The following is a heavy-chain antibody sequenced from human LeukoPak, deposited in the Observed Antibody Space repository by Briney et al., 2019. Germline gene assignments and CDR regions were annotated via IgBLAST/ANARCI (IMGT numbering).Heavy chain of an antibody. CDR3: AKTSNKYYYDSSGYYFGYFDY. V-gene: IGHV3-23*01. CDR2: ISGSGGST. Sequence: GGSLRLSCAASGFTFSSYAMSWVRHAPGKGLEWVSAISGSGGSTYYADSVKGRFTISRDNSKNTLYLQMNSLRAEDTAVYYCAKTSNKYYYDSSGYYFGYFDYWGQGTLVTVSS. D-gene: IGHD3-22*01. J-gene: IGHJ4*02. CDR1: GFTFSSYA.